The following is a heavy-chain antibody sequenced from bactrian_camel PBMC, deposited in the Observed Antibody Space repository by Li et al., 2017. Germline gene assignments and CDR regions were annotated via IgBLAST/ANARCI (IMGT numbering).Heavy chain of an antibody. Sequence: HVQLVESGGGSAQAGGSLRLSCAASGYIYNRCMGWFRQAPGKEREGVAAIYTGGGITYYADSVEGRFTISQDNAENTVNLQMNDLKPEDTAMYYCAANQGFSFGVMKGQSNQPPGARGPRSPSP. V-gene: IGHV3S54*01. CDR2: IYTGGGIT. D-gene: IGHD3*01. CDR3: AANQGFSFGVMKGQSNQPP. CDR1: GYIYNRC. J-gene: IGHJ6*01.